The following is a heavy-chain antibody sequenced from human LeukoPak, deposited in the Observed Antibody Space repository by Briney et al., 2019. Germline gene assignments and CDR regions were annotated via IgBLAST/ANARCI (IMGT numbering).Heavy chain of an antibody. V-gene: IGHV4-30-2*01. Sequence: SETLSLTCTVSGGSISSGGYYWSWIRQPPGKGLEWIGYIYHSGSTFYNPSLKSRVTISVDRSKNQFSLKLSSVTAADTAVYYCARGHILDYDFWSGYYYYFDYWGQGTLVTVSS. CDR3: ARGHILDYDFWSGYYYYFDY. CDR1: GGSISSGGYY. CDR2: IYHSGST. J-gene: IGHJ4*02. D-gene: IGHD3-3*01.